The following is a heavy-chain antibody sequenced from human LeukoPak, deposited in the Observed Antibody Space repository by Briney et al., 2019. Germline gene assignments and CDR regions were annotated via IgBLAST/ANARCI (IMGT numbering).Heavy chain of an antibody. CDR2: IIPIFGTA. J-gene: IGHJ4*02. Sequence: ASVKVSCKASGGTFSSYAISWVRQAPGQGLEWMGGIIPIFGTANYAQKFQGRVTITADESTSTAYMELSSLRSEDTAVYYCASLFYCSSTSCFHYFDYWGQGTLVTVS. D-gene: IGHD2-2*01. CDR3: ASLFYCSSTSCFHYFDY. V-gene: IGHV1-69*13. CDR1: GGTFSSYA.